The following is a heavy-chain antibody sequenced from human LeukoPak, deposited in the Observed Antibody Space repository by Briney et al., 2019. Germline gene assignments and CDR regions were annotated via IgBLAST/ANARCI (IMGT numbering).Heavy chain of an antibody. Sequence: GGSLRLSCAASGFTFSSYWMPWVRQAPGKGLVWVSRINSDGSSTSYADSVKGRFAISRDNAKNTLYLQTNSLGAEDTAVYYCARADGSILLDYWGQGTLVTVSS. J-gene: IGHJ4*02. CDR3: ARADGSILLDY. D-gene: IGHD5-24*01. CDR1: GFTFSSYW. V-gene: IGHV3-74*01. CDR2: INSDGSST.